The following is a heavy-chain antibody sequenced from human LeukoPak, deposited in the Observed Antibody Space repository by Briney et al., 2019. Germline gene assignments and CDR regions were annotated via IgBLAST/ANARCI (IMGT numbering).Heavy chain of an antibody. Sequence: GESLRLSCAASGFTFSSYWMHWVRQAPGKGLVWVSRINSDETSTSYADSVKGRFTISRDNAQKTLYLQMNSLRAEDTAVYYCATSTYCSGGSCYSRTFQYWGQGTLVTVSS. D-gene: IGHD2-15*01. V-gene: IGHV3-74*01. J-gene: IGHJ4*02. CDR3: ATSTYCSGGSCYSRTFQY. CDR1: GFTFSSYW. CDR2: INSDETST.